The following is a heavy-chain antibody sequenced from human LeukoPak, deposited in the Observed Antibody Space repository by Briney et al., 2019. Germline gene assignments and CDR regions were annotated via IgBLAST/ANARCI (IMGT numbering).Heavy chain of an antibody. J-gene: IGHJ5*02. V-gene: IGHV3-30*18. CDR3: AKDPGIAAAGT. CDR2: ISYDGSNK. D-gene: IGHD6-13*01. Sequence: GGSLRLSCAASGFTFSSYGMHWVRQAPGKGLEWVAVISYDGSNKYYADSVKGRFTISRDNSKNTLYLQMNSLRAEDTAVYYCAKDPGIAAAGTWGQGTLVTVSS. CDR1: GFTFSSYG.